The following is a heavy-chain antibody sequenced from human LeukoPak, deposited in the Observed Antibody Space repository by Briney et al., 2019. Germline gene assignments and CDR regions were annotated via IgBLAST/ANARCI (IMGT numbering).Heavy chain of an antibody. J-gene: IGHJ3*02. CDR1: GGSISSGDYY. V-gene: IGHV4-30-4*08. CDR2: IYYSGST. Sequence: SQTLSLTCTVYGGSISSGDYYWSWIRQTPGKGLEWIGYIYYSGSTYYNTSLKSRVTISVDTSKNQCFLKLSSVTAADTAVYYCGRPSWGMADAFDIWGQGTMVTVSS. D-gene: IGHD2-8*01. CDR3: GRPSWGMADAFDI.